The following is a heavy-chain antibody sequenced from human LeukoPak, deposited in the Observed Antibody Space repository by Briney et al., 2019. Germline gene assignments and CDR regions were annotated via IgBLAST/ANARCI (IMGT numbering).Heavy chain of an antibody. CDR1: GFTFSTNY. J-gene: IGHJ4*02. D-gene: IGHD6-6*01. Sequence: GGSLRLSCAASGFTFSTNYMSRVRQAPGKGLEWVSVIYSGGGTYYEDSVKGRFTISSDNSKNTLYLHMNSLRAEDTTVYYCTKPVYSSSGDSWGRGTPVSASS. V-gene: IGHV3-66*04. CDR3: TKPVYSSSGDS. CDR2: IYSGGGT.